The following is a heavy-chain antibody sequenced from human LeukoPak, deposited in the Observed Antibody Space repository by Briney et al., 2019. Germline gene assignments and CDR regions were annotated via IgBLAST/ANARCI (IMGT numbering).Heavy chain of an antibody. V-gene: IGHV1-69*13. CDR2: IIPIFGTA. J-gene: IGHJ5*02. D-gene: IGHD1-1*01. CDR3: ARRNWNPTNWFDP. Sequence: GASVKVSCKASGGTFSSYAISWVRQAPGQGLEWMGGIIPIFGTANYAQKFQGRVTITADESTSTAYMELSSLRSEDTAVYYCARRNWNPTNWFDPWGQGTLVTVSS. CDR1: GGTFSSYA.